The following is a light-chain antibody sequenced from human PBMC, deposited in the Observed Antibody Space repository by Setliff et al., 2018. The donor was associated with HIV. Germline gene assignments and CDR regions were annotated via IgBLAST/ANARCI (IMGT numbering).Light chain of an antibody. CDR1: SSNIGSNY. V-gene: IGLV1-47*01. J-gene: IGLJ3*02. CDR2: RNN. Sequence: QSALTQPPSASGTPGQRVTISCSGSSSNIGSNYVYWYQQLPGTAPKLLIYRNNQRPSGVPDRFSGSKSATSASLAITGLQAEDEADYYCQSYDNRLSGGVFGGGTK. CDR3: QSYDNRLSGGV.